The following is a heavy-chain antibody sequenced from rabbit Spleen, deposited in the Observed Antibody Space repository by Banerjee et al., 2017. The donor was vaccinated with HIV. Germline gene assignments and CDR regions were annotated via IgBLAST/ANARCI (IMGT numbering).Heavy chain of an antibody. J-gene: IGHJ4*01. CDR2: IAGSSSDFT. D-gene: IGHD4-1*01. CDR3: AREVAARFHL. V-gene: IGHV1S45*01. Sequence: QEQLEESGGDLVKPGASLTLTCTASGFSFSSSDYMCWVRQAPGKGLEWISCIAGSSSDFTYSASWAKGRFTISKTSSTTVTLQLNSLTAADTATYFCAREVAARFHLWGQGTLVTVS. CDR1: GFSFSSSDY.